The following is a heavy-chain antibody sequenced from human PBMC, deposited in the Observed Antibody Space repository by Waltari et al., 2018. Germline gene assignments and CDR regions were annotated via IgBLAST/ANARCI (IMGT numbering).Heavy chain of an antibody. V-gene: IGHV1-69*08. CDR3: ASHFPPSVAGTSRVDP. Sequence: QVQLVQSGAEVKKPGSSVTVSCKASGGTFSSYAISWVRQAPGQGLEWMGRIIPIFGTANYAQKFQGRVTITADKSTSTAYMELSSLRSEDTAVYYCASHFPPSVAGTSRVDPWGQGTLVTVSS. D-gene: IGHD6-19*01. CDR2: IIPIFGTA. CDR1: GGTFSSYA. J-gene: IGHJ5*02.